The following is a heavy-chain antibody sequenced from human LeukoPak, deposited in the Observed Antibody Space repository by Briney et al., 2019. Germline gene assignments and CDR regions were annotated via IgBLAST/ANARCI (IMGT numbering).Heavy chain of an antibody. V-gene: IGHV3-74*03. D-gene: IGHD1-26*01. CDR2: ISSEGSST. J-gene: IGHJ4*02. CDR3: ARGRYSGSYPSYFDY. CDR1: GFTFSSYW. Sequence: PGGSLRLSCAASGFTFSSYWMHWVRQVPGKGLVWVSRISSEGSSTKYADSVKGRFTISRDNAKNTLYLQMNSLRAEDTAVYYCARGRYSGSYPSYFDYWGQGTLVTVSS.